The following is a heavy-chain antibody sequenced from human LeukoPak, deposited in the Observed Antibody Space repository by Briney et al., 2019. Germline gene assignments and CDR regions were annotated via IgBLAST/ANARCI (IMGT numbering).Heavy chain of an antibody. CDR3: AHVPPEDYYYYGMDV. D-gene: IGHD3-16*01. V-gene: IGHV1-69*06. J-gene: IGHJ6*04. CDR2: IIPIFGTA. CDR1: GGTFSIYA. Sequence: SVTVSFKASGGTFSIYAISWVRQAPGQGLEWMGGIIPIFGTANYAQKFQGRVTITADKSTSTAYMELSSLRSEDTAVYYCAHVPPEDYYYYGMDVWGKGTTVTVSS.